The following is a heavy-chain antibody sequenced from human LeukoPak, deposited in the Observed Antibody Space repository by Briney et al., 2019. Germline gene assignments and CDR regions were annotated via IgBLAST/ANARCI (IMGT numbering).Heavy chain of an antibody. CDR3: ARAWDTAMVE. CDR1: GGSISSSSYY. J-gene: IGHJ4*02. Sequence: SETLSLTCTVSGGSISSSSYYWGWIRQPPGKGLEWIGSIYHSGSTYYNPSLKSRVTISVDTSKNQFSLKLSSVTAADTAVYYCARAWDTAMVEWGQGTLVTVSS. D-gene: IGHD5-18*01. CDR2: IYHSGST. V-gene: IGHV4-39*07.